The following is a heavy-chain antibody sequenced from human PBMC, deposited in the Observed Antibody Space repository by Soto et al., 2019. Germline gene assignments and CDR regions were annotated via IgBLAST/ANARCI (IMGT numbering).Heavy chain of an antibody. J-gene: IGHJ4*02. CDR2: IIPIFGTA. CDR3: ARDRVGLRFSLDY. CDR1: GGTFSSYA. Sequence: SVKVSCKASGGTFSSYAISWVRQAPGQGLEWMGGIIPIFGTANYAQKFQGRVTITADESTSTAYMELSSLRSEDTAVYYCARDRVGLRFSLDYWGQGTLVTVSS. D-gene: IGHD3-3*01. V-gene: IGHV1-69*13.